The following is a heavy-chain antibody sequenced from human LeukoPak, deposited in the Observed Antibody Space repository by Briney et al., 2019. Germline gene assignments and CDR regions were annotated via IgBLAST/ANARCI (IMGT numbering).Heavy chain of an antibody. CDR2: ISNSGTTV. CDR1: GFTFSSYE. Sequence: QPGGSLRLSCAVSGFTFSSYEMNWVRQAPGKGLEWVSYISNSGTTVYYADSVRGRFTISRDNAKNSLYLQMNSLRAEDTAVYYCARDSYGSGSYYTGGADYWGQGTLVTVSP. V-gene: IGHV3-48*03. J-gene: IGHJ4*02. D-gene: IGHD3-10*01. CDR3: ARDSYGSGSYYTGGADY.